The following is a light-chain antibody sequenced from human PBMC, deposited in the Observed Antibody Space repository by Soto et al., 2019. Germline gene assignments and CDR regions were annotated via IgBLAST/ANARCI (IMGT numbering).Light chain of an antibody. V-gene: IGKV4-1*01. Sequence: DIVMTQSPDSLAVSLGERATINCKSSQSVLYSSNNKNYLAWYQQKPGQPPKLLIYWASTRESGVPDRFGGSGSGTDFTLTISSLQAEDVAVYYCQQYYNTPLTFGGGTEVEIK. CDR3: QQYYNTPLT. CDR2: WAS. J-gene: IGKJ4*01. CDR1: QSVLYSSNNKNY.